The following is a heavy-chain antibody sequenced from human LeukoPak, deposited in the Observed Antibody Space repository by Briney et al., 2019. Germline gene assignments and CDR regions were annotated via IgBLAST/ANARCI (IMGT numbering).Heavy chain of an antibody. Sequence: GGSLRLSCAASGFTFSSYAMSWVRQAPGKGLEWVSTISGSGGSTYYADSVKGRFTISRDNSKNTLYLQMNSLGAEDTAVYYCAKAIVPAATIELFDSWGQGALVTVSS. D-gene: IGHD2-2*01. CDR1: GFTFSSYA. J-gene: IGHJ4*02. V-gene: IGHV3-23*01. CDR2: ISGSGGST. CDR3: AKAIVPAATIELFDS.